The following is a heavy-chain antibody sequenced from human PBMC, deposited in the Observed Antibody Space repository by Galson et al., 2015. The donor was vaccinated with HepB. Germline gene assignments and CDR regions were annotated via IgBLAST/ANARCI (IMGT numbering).Heavy chain of an antibody. V-gene: IGHV1-18*04. CDR3: AREPSQRGYDSGWFDP. J-gene: IGHJ5*02. Sequence: SVKVSCKASGYIFTSYDMRWVRQAPGQGLGWMGWISANNGNTNYAQKLQGRVTMTTDTSTSTAYMELRSLRSDDTAVYHCAREPSQRGYDSGWFDPWGQGTLVTASS. D-gene: IGHD5-12*01. CDR2: ISANNGNT. CDR1: GYIFTSYD.